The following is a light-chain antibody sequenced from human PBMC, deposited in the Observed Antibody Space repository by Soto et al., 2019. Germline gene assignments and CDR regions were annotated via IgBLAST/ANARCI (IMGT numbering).Light chain of an antibody. CDR2: GTS. CDR3: QQYGSPLLT. Sequence: LAPGESATLSCRTSPRVGSRYVAWYQQKRGQAPRLLIYGTSSRATGIPDRFSGSGSGTDFTLTISRLEPEDFAVYYCQQYGSPLLTFGGGTKVEIK. CDR1: PRVGSRY. J-gene: IGKJ4*01. V-gene: IGKV3-20*01.